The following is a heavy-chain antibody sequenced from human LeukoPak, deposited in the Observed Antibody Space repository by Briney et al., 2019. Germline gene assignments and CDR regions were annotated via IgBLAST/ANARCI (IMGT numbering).Heavy chain of an antibody. V-gene: IGHV3-11*06. Sequence: GGSLRLSCAASGFTFSDYYMSWIRQAPGKGLEWVSYISSSSSYTNYADSVKGRFTISRDNAKNTLYLQMNSLRAEDTAVYYCARSASGSAFNDAFDIWGQGTMVTVSS. CDR2: ISSSSSYT. J-gene: IGHJ3*02. CDR3: ARSASGSAFNDAFDI. D-gene: IGHD3-10*01. CDR1: GFTFSDYY.